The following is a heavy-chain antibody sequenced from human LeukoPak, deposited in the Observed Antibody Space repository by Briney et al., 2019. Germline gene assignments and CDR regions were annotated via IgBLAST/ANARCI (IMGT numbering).Heavy chain of an antibody. CDR2: IKQDGSEK. CDR1: RFTFSTYW. D-gene: IGHD4-23*01. Sequence: GGSLRLSCAASRFTFSTYWMSWVPQAPGKGLEWVANIKQDGSEKYYVDSVKGRFTISRDNAKNSLDLQMNSLRAEDTAVYYCTRSIYGGIDQWGQGTLVTVSS. J-gene: IGHJ5*02. CDR3: TRSIYGGIDQ. V-gene: IGHV3-7*01.